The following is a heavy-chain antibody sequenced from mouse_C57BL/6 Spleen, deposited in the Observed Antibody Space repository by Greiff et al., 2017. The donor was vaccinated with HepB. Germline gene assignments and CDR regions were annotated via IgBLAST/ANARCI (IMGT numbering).Heavy chain of an antibody. D-gene: IGHD1-1*01. CDR1: GYTFTSYW. CDR2: INPSSGYT. V-gene: IGHV1-7*01. J-gene: IGHJ2*01. Sequence: VQLQQSGAELAKPGASVKLSCKASGYTFTSYWMHWVKQRPGQGLEWIGYINPSSGYTKYNQKVKDKATLTADKSSSTAYMQLSSLTYEDSAIYYCARGIITTVVADFDYWGKGTTLTVSS. CDR3: ARGIITTVVADFDY.